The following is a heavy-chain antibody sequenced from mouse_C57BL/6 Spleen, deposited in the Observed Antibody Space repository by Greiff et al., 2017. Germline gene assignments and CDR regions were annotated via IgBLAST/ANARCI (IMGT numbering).Heavy chain of an antibody. J-gene: IGHJ1*03. D-gene: IGHD1-1*01. CDR3: THGVTTVVAPV. CDR2: IDPEDGDT. CDR1: GFNIKDYY. Sequence: EVQLQQSGAELVRPGASVKLSCTASGFNIKDYYMHWVKQRPEQGLEWIGRIDPEDGDTEYAPKFQGKATMTADTSSNTAYLQLSSLTSEDTAVYYCTHGVTTVVAPVWGTATTVTSST. V-gene: IGHV14-1*01.